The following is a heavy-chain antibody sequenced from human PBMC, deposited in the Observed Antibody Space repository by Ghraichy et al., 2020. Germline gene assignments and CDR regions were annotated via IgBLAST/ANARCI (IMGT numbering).Heavy chain of an antibody. Sequence: SETLSLTCTVSGGSISSSSYYWGWIRQPPRKGLEWIGSIYYSGSTYYNPSLKSRVTISVDTSKNQFSLKLSSVTAADTAVYYCARVHGGNSDYWGQGTLVTVSS. CDR3: ARVHGGNSDY. CDR1: GGSISSSSYY. J-gene: IGHJ4*02. V-gene: IGHV4-39*07. CDR2: IYYSGST. D-gene: IGHD4-23*01.